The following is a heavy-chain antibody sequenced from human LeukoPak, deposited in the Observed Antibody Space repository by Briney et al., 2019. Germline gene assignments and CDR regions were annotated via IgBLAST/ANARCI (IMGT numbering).Heavy chain of an antibody. CDR1: GSSISSYY. CDR2: IYYSGST. Sequence: PSETLSLTCTVSGSSISSYYWSWIRQPPGKGLEWIGYIYYSGSTNYNPSLKSRVTISVDTSKNQFSLKLSSVTAADTAVYYCAGSSSWRVAWFDPWGQGTLVTVSS. CDR3: AGSSSWRVAWFDP. J-gene: IGHJ5*02. D-gene: IGHD6-13*01. V-gene: IGHV4-59*01.